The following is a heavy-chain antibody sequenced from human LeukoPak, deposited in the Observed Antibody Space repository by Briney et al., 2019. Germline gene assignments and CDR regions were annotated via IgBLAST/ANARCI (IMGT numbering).Heavy chain of an antibody. Sequence: GGSLRLSCAASGFTFSDYYMSWIRQAPGKGLEWVSYISSSGSTIYYADSVKGRFTISRDNAKNSLYLQMNSLRAEDTAVYYCARGDSSGYIYYYGMDVWGQGTTVTVSS. V-gene: IGHV3-11*01. CDR3: ARGDSSGYIYYYGMDV. CDR2: ISSSGSTI. J-gene: IGHJ6*02. CDR1: GFTFSDYY. D-gene: IGHD3-22*01.